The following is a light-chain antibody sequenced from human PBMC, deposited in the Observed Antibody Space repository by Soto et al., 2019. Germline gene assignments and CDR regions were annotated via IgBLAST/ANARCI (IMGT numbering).Light chain of an antibody. CDR3: QQYNSWPLT. CDR2: GAS. Sequence: DIVMTQSPATLSVSPGERATLSCRASQSVSSNFAWFQQKPGQAPRLFIYGASTRATGIPARFSGSGSGTEFTLTIGSLQSEDFAVYYCQQYNSWPLTFGGGTKVEIK. V-gene: IGKV3-15*01. J-gene: IGKJ4*01. CDR1: QSVSSN.